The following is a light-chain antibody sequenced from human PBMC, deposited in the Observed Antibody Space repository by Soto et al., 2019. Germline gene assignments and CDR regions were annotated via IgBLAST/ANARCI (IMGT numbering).Light chain of an antibody. J-gene: IGLJ1*01. V-gene: IGLV2-14*01. CDR1: SSDVGGYNY. Sequence: HSERTKPASVSGSPGQSITISCTGTSSDVGGYNYVPWYQQYPGKAPKLMIYDVSNRPSGISNRFSGSKSVNTASLTISGLLAEDEADYYCSSWTSSSTYVFGTGTKVTVL. CDR2: DVS. CDR3: SSWTSSSTYV.